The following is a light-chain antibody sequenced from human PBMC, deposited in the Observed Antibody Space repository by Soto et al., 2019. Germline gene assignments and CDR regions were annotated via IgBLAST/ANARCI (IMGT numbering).Light chain of an antibody. Sequence: AIQMTQSPSSLSASVGDRVTITCRASQGIRGDLAWYQQKPGKAPKLLIYTATNLQSGVPSRFSGSGFGTDFTLTISSLQPEDSATYYCLQDYNYPLTFGGGTKVEIK. CDR3: LQDYNYPLT. V-gene: IGKV1-6*01. CDR2: TAT. J-gene: IGKJ4*01. CDR1: QGIRGD.